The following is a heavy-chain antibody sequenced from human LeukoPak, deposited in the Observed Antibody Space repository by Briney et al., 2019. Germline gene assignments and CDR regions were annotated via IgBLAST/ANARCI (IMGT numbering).Heavy chain of an antibody. CDR2: IWYDGSSK. CDR3: AKGGSRFDY. V-gene: IGHV3-33*06. J-gene: IGHJ4*02. D-gene: IGHD3-16*01. CDR1: GFTFSSDG. Sequence: PGGSLRLSCAASGFTFSSDGRHWVRQAPGKGLEWVAVIWYDGSSKYYADSVKGRFTISRDNSKNMLYLQMNSLRAEDTAVYYCAKGGSRFDYWGQGTLVTVSS.